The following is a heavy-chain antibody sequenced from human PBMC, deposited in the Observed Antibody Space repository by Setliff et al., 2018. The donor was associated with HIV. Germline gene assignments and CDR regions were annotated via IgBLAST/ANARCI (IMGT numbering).Heavy chain of an antibody. CDR1: GGTFRTYA. CDR2: IIPMLRVA. D-gene: IGHD1-1*01. Sequence: ASVKVSCKASGGTFRTYAISWVRQAPGQGLEWMGGIIPMLRVAKYAQNLQDRVTITADKSTGTAYMELSGLRSEDTAMYYCARGSNPTGNYDFYFLDVWGKGTTVTAP. V-gene: IGHV1-69*10. CDR3: ARGSNPTGNYDFYFLDV. J-gene: IGHJ6*03.